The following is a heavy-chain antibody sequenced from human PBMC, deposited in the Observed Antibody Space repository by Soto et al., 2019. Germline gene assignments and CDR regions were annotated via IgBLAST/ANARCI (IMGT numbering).Heavy chain of an antibody. CDR2: VSDGGYNK. D-gene: IGHD6-19*01. Sequence: GGSLRLSCEGSGFTFSQYALHWVRQAPGKGLAWVAVVSDGGYNKYYADSVKGRFTVSRDDSKQTLYLQMNDLRPEDTALYFCARESVAGFDWGQGTRVTVSS. J-gene: IGHJ4*02. CDR1: GFTFSQYA. V-gene: IGHV3-30-3*01. CDR3: ARESVAGFD.